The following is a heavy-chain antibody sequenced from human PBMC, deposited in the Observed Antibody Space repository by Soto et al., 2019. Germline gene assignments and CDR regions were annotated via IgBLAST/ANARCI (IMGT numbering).Heavy chain of an antibody. V-gene: IGHV3-23*01. CDR3: AKALRFLEWLPAGSFDD. CDR2: ISGSGGST. CDR1: GFTFGTYA. Sequence: GGSLRLSCAASGFTFGTYAMSWVRQAPGKGLEWVSAISGSGGSTYYADSVKGRFTISRDNSKNTLYLQMNSLRAEDTAVYYCAKALRFLEWLPAGSFDDWGQGTLVTVSS. J-gene: IGHJ4*02. D-gene: IGHD3-3*01.